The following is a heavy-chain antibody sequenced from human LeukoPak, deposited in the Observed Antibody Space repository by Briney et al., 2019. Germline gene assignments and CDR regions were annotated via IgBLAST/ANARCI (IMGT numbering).Heavy chain of an antibody. CDR3: AKGPGLGAGKRYLDL. CDR2: ICWNSSNV. CDR1: GFRFNDYA. D-gene: IGHD6-13*01. V-gene: IGHV3-9*01. J-gene: IGHJ2*01. Sequence: PGGSLRLSCAPSGFRFNDYAPHWVRQAPGKGLEWVSSICWNSSNVYYVDSVKGRFTISRDNAKNYLSLQMNSLKPEDTALYYCAKGPGLGAGKRYLDLWGRGTLVIVSS.